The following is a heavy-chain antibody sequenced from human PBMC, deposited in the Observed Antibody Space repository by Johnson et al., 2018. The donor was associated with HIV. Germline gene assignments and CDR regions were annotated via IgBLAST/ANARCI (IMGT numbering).Heavy chain of an antibody. V-gene: IGHV3-30*04. CDR1: GFTFSSYA. CDR2: ISYDGSNK. Sequence: QVQLVESGGGVVQPGRSLRLSCAASGFTFSSYAMHWVRQAPGKGLEWVAVISYDGSNKYYADSVKGRFTISRDHSKNTLYLQMNRLRAEDTAVYYCANSRVEARYSSGWGRLVKPDDAFDIWGQGTMVTVSS. D-gene: IGHD6-19*01. J-gene: IGHJ3*02. CDR3: ANSRVEARYSSGWGRLVKPDDAFDI.